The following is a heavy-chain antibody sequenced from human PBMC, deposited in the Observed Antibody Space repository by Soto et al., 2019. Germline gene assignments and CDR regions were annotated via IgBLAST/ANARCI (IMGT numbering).Heavy chain of an antibody. CDR2: IIPILGIA. V-gene: IGHV1-69*02. J-gene: IGHJ6*03. CDR3: ASVVAATGYYYYMDV. D-gene: IGHD2-15*01. Sequence: ASVKVSCKASGGTFSSYTISWVRQAPGQGLEWMGRIIPILGIANYAQKFQGRVTITADKSTSTAYMELSSLRSEDTAVYYCASVVAATGYYYYMDVWGKGTTVTVSS. CDR1: GGTFSSYT.